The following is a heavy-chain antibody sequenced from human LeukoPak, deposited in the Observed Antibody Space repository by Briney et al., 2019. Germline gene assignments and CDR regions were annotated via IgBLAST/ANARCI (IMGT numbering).Heavy chain of an antibody. CDR3: AKDLAPAAY. J-gene: IGHJ4*02. V-gene: IGHV3-23*01. D-gene: IGHD2-2*01. Sequence: GGSLRLSCAASGFTFSCSSMSWVRQAPGKGLEWVSALTGSGGSTYYADSVKDRFTISRDNSKKTPFLQMNRLKAEDTAVYYCAKDLAPAAYWGQGTLVTVSS. CDR2: LTGSGGST. CDR1: GFTFSCSS.